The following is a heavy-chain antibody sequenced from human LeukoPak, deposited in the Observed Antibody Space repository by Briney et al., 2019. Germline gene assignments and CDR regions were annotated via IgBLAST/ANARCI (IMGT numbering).Heavy chain of an antibody. Sequence: SETLSLTCTVSGGSITSSSYYWGWIRQPPGKGLEWIGSIYYSGSTYYNPSVKSRVTISVDTSKNQFSLKLSSVTAADTAVYYCARGRRDGYTLYYMDVWAKGTTVTISS. CDR3: ARGRRDGYTLYYMDV. D-gene: IGHD5-24*01. CDR2: IYYSGST. CDR1: GGSITSSSYY. J-gene: IGHJ6*03. V-gene: IGHV4-39*01.